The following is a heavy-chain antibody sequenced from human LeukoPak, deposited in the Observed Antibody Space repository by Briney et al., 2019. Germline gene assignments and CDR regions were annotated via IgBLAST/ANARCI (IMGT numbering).Heavy chain of an antibody. CDR3: TTDGGREFCSSNSCYLPLRYSYMGV. CDR1: GFTFSNYW. Sequence: GGSLRLSCAASGFTFSNYWMNWVRQAPGKGLEWVGRIKNRSDDGTTHYAAPVKGRFTISRDDSKNMLYLEMDSLKTEDTAVYYCTTDGGREFCSSNSCYLPLRYSYMGVWGKGTTVTVS. V-gene: IGHV3-15*01. J-gene: IGHJ6*03. CDR2: IKNRSDDGTT. D-gene: IGHD2-2*01.